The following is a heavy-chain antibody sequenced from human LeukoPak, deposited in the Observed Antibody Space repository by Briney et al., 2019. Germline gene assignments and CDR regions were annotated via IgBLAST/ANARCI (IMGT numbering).Heavy chain of an antibody. CDR1: SFIFTDYA. CDR3: TRGDYSDYLDY. D-gene: IGHD4-11*01. Sequence: GRSLRLSCTASSFIFTDYAMSWVRQAPGKGLEWVSFTRSNTYGGTTEYAASVKGRFTISRDDSKSIAYLQMSSLKTEDTAMYYCTRGDYSDYLDYWGQGTLVTVSS. CDR2: TRSNTYGGTT. V-gene: IGHV3-49*04. J-gene: IGHJ4*02.